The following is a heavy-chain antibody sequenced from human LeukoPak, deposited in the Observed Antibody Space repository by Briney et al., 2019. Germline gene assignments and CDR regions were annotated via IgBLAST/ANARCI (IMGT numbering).Heavy chain of an antibody. CDR2: IFYSGRT. Sequence: SATLSLTCTVSGGSISSYYWSWIRQPPGKGLEYIGYIFYSGRTNYNPSLKSRVTLSVDTSKNWFSLRLTSVTAADTAVYYCARDWTTDCSSTSCYGKGWFDPWGQGTLVTVSS. J-gene: IGHJ5*02. D-gene: IGHD2-2*01. CDR1: GGSISSYY. CDR3: ARDWTTDCSSTSCYGKGWFDP. V-gene: IGHV4-59*12.